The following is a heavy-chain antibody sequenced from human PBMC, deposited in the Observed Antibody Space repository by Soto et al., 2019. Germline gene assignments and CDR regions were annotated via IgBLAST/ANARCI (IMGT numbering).Heavy chain of an antibody. CDR1: GFTFSSYA. V-gene: IGHV3-23*01. CDR3: AKDLQGELLSFFDY. CDR2: ISGSGDIR. Sequence: EVQLLESGGGLIQPGGSLRLSCAASGFTFSSYAMSWVRQAPGKGLEWVSGISGSGDIRYYADSVKGRFTISRDNSKNSLYLQMNSLRAEDTAVYSCAKDLQGELLSFFDYWGRGTLVTVSS. J-gene: IGHJ4*02. D-gene: IGHD1-26*01.